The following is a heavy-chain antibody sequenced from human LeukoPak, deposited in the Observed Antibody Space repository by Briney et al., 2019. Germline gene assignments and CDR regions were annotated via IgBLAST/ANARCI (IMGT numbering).Heavy chain of an antibody. CDR1: GGSISSYY. J-gene: IGHJ5*02. V-gene: IGHV4-4*07. D-gene: IGHD3-22*01. CDR3: ARAVQGLNYYDSSGYYFGSWFDP. CDR2: IYTSGST. Sequence: SETLSLTCTVSGGSISSYYWSWLRQPAGKGLEWIGRIYTSGSTNYNPSLKSRVTMSVDTSKNQFSLKLSSVTAADTAVYYCARAVQGLNYYDSSGYYFGSWFDPWGQGTLVTVSS.